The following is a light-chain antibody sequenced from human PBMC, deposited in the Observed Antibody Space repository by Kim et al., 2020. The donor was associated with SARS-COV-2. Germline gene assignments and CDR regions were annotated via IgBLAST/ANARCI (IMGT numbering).Light chain of an antibody. V-gene: IGKV1-5*03. J-gene: IGKJ2*01. Sequence: DIRMTQSPSTLSASVGDRVTITCRASQTINSWLAWYQQKPGKAPKLLIYRASSLESGVPSRFSGSESGTEFTLTISSLQSDDFATYYCQQYNSYPYTFGQGTKLEI. CDR1: QTINSW. CDR2: RAS. CDR3: QQYNSYPYT.